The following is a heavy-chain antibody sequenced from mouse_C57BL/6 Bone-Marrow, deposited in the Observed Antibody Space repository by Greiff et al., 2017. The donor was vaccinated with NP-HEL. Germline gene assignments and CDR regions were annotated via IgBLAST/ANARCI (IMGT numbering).Heavy chain of an antibody. CDR3: TRLWPRDY. Sequence: VHLVESGAELVRPGASVTLSCKASGYTFTDYEMHWVKQTPVHGLEWIGAIDPETGGTAYNQKVKGKAILTADKSSSTAYMELRSLTSEDSAVYYCTRLWPRDYWGQGTTLTVSS. V-gene: IGHV1-15*01. J-gene: IGHJ2*01. D-gene: IGHD1-1*02. CDR1: GYTFTDYE. CDR2: IDPETGGT.